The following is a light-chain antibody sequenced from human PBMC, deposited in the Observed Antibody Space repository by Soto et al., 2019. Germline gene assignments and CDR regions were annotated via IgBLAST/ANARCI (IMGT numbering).Light chain of an antibody. J-gene: IGKJ4*01. V-gene: IGKV3-11*01. Sequence: EIVLTQSPATLSLSPGETATLSCRASESVSRYLAWYQQKPGQAPRLLIYDASNRATGTPTRFSGSGSGTDFTLTISSLEPDDFAVYYCQQRSRTFGGGTKVEI. CDR1: ESVSRY. CDR2: DAS. CDR3: QQRSRT.